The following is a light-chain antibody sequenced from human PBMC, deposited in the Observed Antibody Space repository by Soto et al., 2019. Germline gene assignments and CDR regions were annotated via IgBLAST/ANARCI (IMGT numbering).Light chain of an antibody. CDR1: QSISTS. CDR2: KAS. Sequence: DIQMTQPPSTLSASVGDRVTVTGRASQSISTSLVWYQNKAGTAPQLLFYKASSFERGVPLRFSGSGSGPEFPLTISTLPPDDFAPYYCQQYNSYSRTFGQGTKVAIK. CDR3: QQYNSYSRT. V-gene: IGKV1-5*03. J-gene: IGKJ1*01.